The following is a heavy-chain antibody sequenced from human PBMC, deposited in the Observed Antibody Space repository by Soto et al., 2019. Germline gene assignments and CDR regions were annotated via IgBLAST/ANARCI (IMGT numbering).Heavy chain of an antibody. J-gene: IGHJ4*02. D-gene: IGHD1-26*01. V-gene: IGHV1-18*04. CDR1: GYTFTSYG. Sequence: QVQLVQSGAEVKKPGASVKVSGKASGYTFTSYGISWVRQAPGQGLAWMGWISAYNGNTNYAQKLQGRVTMTTDTSTSTAYMELRSLRSDDTAVYYCARDEWELLVGHYYFDYWGQGTLVTVSS. CDR2: ISAYNGNT. CDR3: ARDEWELLVGHYYFDY.